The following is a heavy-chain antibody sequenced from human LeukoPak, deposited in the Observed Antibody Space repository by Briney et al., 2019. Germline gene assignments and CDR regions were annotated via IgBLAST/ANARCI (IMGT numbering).Heavy chain of an antibody. D-gene: IGHD2/OR15-2a*01. CDR2: IRQDGIDK. J-gene: IGHJ6*03. V-gene: IGHV3-7*01. Sequence: GGSLRLSCAASGFTFTSYWMTWVRQAPGKGLEWVANIRQDGIDKYYVDSVEGRFTISRDNAKNSLHLQMNSLRAEDAGIYYCVRGQRNSPYFYYMDVWGKGTTVTVSS. CDR3: VRGQRNSPYFYYMDV. CDR1: GFTFTSYW.